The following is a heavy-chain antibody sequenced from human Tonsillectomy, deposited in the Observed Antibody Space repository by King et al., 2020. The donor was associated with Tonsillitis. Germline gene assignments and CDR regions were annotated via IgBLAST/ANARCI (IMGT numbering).Heavy chain of an antibody. CDR3: ATFRLDSSSSGEGTFDI. J-gene: IGHJ3*02. CDR2: IYSGGDT. V-gene: IGHV3-53*01. CDR1: GFIVSNNY. D-gene: IGHD3-22*01. Sequence: VQLVESGGGLIQPGGSLRLSCAASGFIVSNNYMNWVRQAPGKGLEWVSIIYSGGDTYYADSVNGRFSLSRDNSKNIVYLQMNSLRAEDTAVYYCATFRLDSSSSGEGTFDIWGQGTMVTVSS.